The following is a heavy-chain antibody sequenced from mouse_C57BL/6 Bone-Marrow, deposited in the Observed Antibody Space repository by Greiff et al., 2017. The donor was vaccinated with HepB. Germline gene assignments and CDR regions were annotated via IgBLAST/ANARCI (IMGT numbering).Heavy chain of an antibody. CDR3: ARDRNWGFAY. J-gene: IGHJ3*01. CDR1: GFTFSSYA. CDR2: ISDGGSYT. V-gene: IGHV5-4*01. D-gene: IGHD4-1*01. Sequence: EVKLVESGGGLVKPGGSLKLSCAASGFTFSSYAMSWVRQTPEKRLEWVATISDGGSYTYSPDNVKGRFTISRYNAKNNLYLQMSHLKSEDTAMYYCARDRNWGFAYWGQGTLVTVSA.